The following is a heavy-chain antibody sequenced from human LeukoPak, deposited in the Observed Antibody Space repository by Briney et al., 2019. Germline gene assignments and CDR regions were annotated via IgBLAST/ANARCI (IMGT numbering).Heavy chain of an antibody. Sequence: SETLSLTCTVSGDSISRYYWSWIRQPAGKGLGWIGRIYNGGIITYNPSLKSRVTMSIDTSNNQFSLRLRFVTAADTAVYYCARDSGTTGEVKFDPWGQGTLVTVSS. CDR3: ARDSGTTGEVKFDP. J-gene: IGHJ5*02. CDR1: GDSISRYY. D-gene: IGHD3-10*01. CDR2: IYNGGII. V-gene: IGHV4-4*07.